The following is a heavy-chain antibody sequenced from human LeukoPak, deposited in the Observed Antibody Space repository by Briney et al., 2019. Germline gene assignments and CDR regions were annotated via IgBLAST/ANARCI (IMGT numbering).Heavy chain of an antibody. CDR2: IYYTGSA. Sequence: SETLSLTCTVSGASISSDYWSWIRQPPGKGLEWIGYIYYTGSANYNPSLKSRLTMSVDTSKNQFSLKLSSVTAADTAVYYCARRGAFNAWNCWGRGTLVTVSS. J-gene: IGHJ4*02. CDR3: ARRGAFNAWNC. D-gene: IGHD2/OR15-2a*01. V-gene: IGHV4-59*08. CDR1: GASISSDY.